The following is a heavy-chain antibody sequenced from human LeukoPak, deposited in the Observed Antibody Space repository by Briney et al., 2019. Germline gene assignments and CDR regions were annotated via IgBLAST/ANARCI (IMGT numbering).Heavy chain of an antibody. D-gene: IGHD3-10*01. Sequence: GGSLRLSCAASGFTFSDFYMSWIRQAPGKGLEWLSDISSSSTDTNYADSVEGRFTISRDNAKNSLFLQLNSLRAEDTAVYYCARKTYYYDSGSYSKSYYFDYWGQGTLVTVSS. CDR2: ISSSSTDT. V-gene: IGHV3-11*06. CDR1: GFTFSDFY. J-gene: IGHJ4*02. CDR3: ARKTYYYDSGSYSKSYYFDY.